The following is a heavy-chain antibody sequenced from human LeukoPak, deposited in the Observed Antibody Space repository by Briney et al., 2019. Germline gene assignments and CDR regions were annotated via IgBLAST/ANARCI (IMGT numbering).Heavy chain of an antibody. Sequence: GRSLRLSCTASGFTFGDYAMSWVRQAPGKGREWVGFIRSKTYGGTTEYAASVRGRFTISRDDSKSIAYLQMNSLKTEDTAVYYCTRSRVVDHWYFDLWGRGTLVTVSS. J-gene: IGHJ2*01. CDR2: IRSKTYGGTT. CDR1: GFTFGDYA. D-gene: IGHD3-3*01. V-gene: IGHV3-49*04. CDR3: TRSRVVDHWYFDL.